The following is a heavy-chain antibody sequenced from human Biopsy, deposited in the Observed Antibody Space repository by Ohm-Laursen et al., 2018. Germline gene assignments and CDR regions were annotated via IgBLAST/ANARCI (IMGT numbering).Heavy chain of an antibody. V-gene: IGHV4-59*01. CDR2: IYYSGST. CDR1: GYSISTYY. CDR3: ARDRGSGWTDY. D-gene: IGHD6-19*01. J-gene: IGHJ4*02. Sequence: GTLSLTCSVSGYSISTYYWSWIRQSPGKGLEWIGHIYYSGSTNYNPSLQSRVVMSVDTSKNQFSLRLNSVTAADTATYYCARDRGSGWTDYWGQGTLVTVSS.